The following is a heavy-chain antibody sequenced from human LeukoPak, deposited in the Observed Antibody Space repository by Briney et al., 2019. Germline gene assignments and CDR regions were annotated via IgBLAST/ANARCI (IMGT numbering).Heavy chain of an antibody. D-gene: IGHD3-22*01. CDR1: NAVSDGSISRFH. CDR2: IYVTGST. Sequence: KPSETLSLTCTVSNAVSDGSISRFHWSWIRQSAGKGLEWIGRIYVTGSTNYNPSLKSRVTMSVDTSKNQFSLKLSSVTAADTAVYYCAREFRYYYDYGGYRYFDYWGQGTLVTVSS. J-gene: IGHJ4*02. CDR3: AREFRYYYDYGGYRYFDY. V-gene: IGHV4-4*07.